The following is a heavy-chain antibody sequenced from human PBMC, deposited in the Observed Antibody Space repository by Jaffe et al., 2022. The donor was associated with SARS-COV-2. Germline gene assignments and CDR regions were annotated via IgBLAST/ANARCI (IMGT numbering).Heavy chain of an antibody. D-gene: IGHD4-17*01. V-gene: IGHV4-39*01. Sequence: QLQLQESGPGLVKPSETLSLTCTVSGGSISSSSYYWGWIRQPPGKGLEWIGSIYYSGSTYYNPSLKSRVTISVDTSKNQFSLKLSSVTAADTAVYYCARHWDYGVNDAFDIWGQGTMVTVSS. CDR2: IYYSGST. J-gene: IGHJ3*02. CDR1: GGSISSSSYY. CDR3: ARHWDYGVNDAFDI.